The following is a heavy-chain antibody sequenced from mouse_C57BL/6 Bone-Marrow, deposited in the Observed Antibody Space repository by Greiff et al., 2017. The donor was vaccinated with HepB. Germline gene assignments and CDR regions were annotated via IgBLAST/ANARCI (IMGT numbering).Heavy chain of an antibody. CDR3: ARRGDYALAY. D-gene: IGHD2-4*01. Sequence: EVQLVESGGDLVKPGGSLKLSCAASGFTFSSYGMSWVRQTPDKRLEWVATISSGGSYTYYPDSVKGRFTISRDNAKNTLYLQMSSLKSEDTAMYYCARRGDYALAYWGQGTLVTVSA. CDR2: ISSGGSYT. CDR1: GFTFSSYG. J-gene: IGHJ3*01. V-gene: IGHV5-6*01.